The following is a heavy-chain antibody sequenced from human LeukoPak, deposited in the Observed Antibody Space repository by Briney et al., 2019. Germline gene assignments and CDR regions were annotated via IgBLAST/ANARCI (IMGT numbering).Heavy chain of an antibody. CDR2: IYYSGST. J-gene: IGHJ3*02. CDR3: AKDGYTYGYGAFDI. D-gene: IGHD5-18*01. Sequence: TSETLSLTCTVSGGSIKNYYWTWLRQPPGKGLEWIGYIYYSGSTSSTPSLKSRVTISVDTSKNQFSLKLSSVTAADTAVYFCAKDGYTYGYGAFDIWGQGTMVTVSS. CDR1: GGSIKNYY. V-gene: IGHV4-59*01.